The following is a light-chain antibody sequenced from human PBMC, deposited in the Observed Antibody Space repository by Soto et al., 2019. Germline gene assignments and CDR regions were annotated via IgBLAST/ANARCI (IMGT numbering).Light chain of an antibody. CDR1: SSDIGGYKY. CDR3: SSYTGGSTYV. Sequence: QLVLTQPASVSGSPGQSITISCTGTSSDIGGYKYVSWYQQHPGKAPKLMIYDVSNRPSGVSNRFSGPKSGNTATLTISGLQGEDEAEYYCSSYTGGSTYVFGTGTKLTVL. J-gene: IGLJ1*01. V-gene: IGLV2-14*01. CDR2: DVS.